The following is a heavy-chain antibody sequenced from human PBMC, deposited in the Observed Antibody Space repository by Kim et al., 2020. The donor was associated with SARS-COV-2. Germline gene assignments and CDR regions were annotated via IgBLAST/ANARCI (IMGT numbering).Heavy chain of an antibody. Sequence: ASVKVSCKASGYTFTGYYMHWVRQAPGQGLEWMGWINPNSGGTNYAQKFQGWVTMTRDTSISTAYMELSRLRSDDTAVYYCARDGGYSDGYPYYYYGMDVWGQGTTVTVSS. D-gene: IGHD5-18*01. V-gene: IGHV1-2*04. CDR3: ARDGGYSDGYPYYYYGMDV. CDR1: GYTFTGYY. CDR2: INPNSGGT. J-gene: IGHJ6*02.